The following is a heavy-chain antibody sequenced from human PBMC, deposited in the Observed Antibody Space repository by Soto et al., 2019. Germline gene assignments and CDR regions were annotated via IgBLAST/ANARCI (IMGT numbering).Heavy chain of an antibody. V-gene: IGHV1-69*13. CDR2: IIPIFGTA. J-gene: IGHJ4*02. CDR3: ARDVGYGDYVGLDY. D-gene: IGHD4-17*01. CDR1: GGTFSSYA. Sequence: ASVKVSCKASGGTFSSYAISWVRQAPGQGLGWMGGIIPIFGTANYAQKFQGRVTITADESTSTAYMELSSLRSEDTAVYYCARDVGYGDYVGLDYWGQGTLVTVSS.